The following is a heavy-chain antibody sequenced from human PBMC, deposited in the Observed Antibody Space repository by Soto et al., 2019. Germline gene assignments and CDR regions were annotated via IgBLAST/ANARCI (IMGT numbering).Heavy chain of an antibody. CDR1: GFTFRSYS. CDR2: ITSSSDTK. Sequence: EVQLVESGGGLVQPGGSLRLSCAASGFTFRSYSMTWVRQAPGKGLEWVSYITSSSDTKYYGDSVKGRFTISRDNAKNSLYLKVNRLRDEDTAVYYCARVPSSDSNRSYYYYGVDVLGEGTTVTVSS. V-gene: IGHV3-48*02. D-gene: IGHD3-22*01. J-gene: IGHJ6*04. CDR3: ARVPSSDSNRSYYYYGVDV.